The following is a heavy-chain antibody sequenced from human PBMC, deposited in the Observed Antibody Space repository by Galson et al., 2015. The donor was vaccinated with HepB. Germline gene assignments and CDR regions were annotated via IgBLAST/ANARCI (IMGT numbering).Heavy chain of an antibody. Sequence: SLRLSCAASGFTFSSYAMSWVRQAPGKGLEWVSAISGTGGSTYYADSVRGRFTISRDNSKNTLYLQMNSLRAEDTAVYYCAKDLEQWVVTGWFDPWGQGTLVTVSS. CDR3: AKDLEQWVVTGWFDP. CDR2: ISGTGGST. V-gene: IGHV3-23*01. CDR1: GFTFSSYA. J-gene: IGHJ5*02. D-gene: IGHD6-19*01.